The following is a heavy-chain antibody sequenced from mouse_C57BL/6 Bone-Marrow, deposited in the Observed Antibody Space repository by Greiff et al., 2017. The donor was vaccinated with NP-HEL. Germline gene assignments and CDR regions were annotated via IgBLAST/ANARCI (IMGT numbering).Heavy chain of an antibody. J-gene: IGHJ4*01. V-gene: IGHV1-81*01. D-gene: IGHD2-5*01. Sequence: VQLQQSGAELARPGASVKLSCKASGYTFTSYGISWVKQRTGQGLEWIGEIYPRSGNTYYNEKFKGKATLTADKSSSTAYMELRSLTSEDSAVYVCARRPRDSNYNAMDYWGQGTSVTVSS. CDR1: GYTFTSYG. CDR2: IYPRSGNT. CDR3: ARRPRDSNYNAMDY.